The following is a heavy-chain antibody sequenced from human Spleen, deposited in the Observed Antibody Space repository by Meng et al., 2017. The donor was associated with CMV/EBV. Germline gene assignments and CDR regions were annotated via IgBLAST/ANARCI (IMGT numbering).Heavy chain of an antibody. CDR2: INPNSGGT. Sequence: ASVKVSCKASGYTFSDYYLHWVRQAPGQGLEWMGWINPNSGGTNYAQNFQGRVTMTRDTSISTAYMELSRLTSDETAVYYCAKEDQQLAAYYSYFALHVWGQGTTVTVS. J-gene: IGHJ6*02. D-gene: IGHD6-13*01. V-gene: IGHV1-2*02. CDR3: AKEDQQLAAYYSYFALHV. CDR1: GYTFSDYY.